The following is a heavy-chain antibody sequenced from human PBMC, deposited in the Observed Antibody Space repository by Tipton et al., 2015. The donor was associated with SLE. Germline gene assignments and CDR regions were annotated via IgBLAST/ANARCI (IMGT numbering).Heavy chain of an antibody. D-gene: IGHD1-26*01. CDR1: GFTFSNYA. CDR2: ISYDGSNK. J-gene: IGHJ6*02. CDR3: ARRIGSYYGMDV. V-gene: IGHV3-30*04. Sequence: LSLTCAASGFTFSNYAMHWVRQAPGKGLEWVAVISYDGSNKYYADSVKGRFTISRDNSKNTLYLQMNSLRAEDTAVYYCARRIGSYYGMDVWGQGTTVTVSS.